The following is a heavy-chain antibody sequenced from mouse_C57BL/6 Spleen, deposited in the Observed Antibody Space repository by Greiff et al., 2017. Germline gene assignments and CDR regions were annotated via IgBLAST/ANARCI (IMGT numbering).Heavy chain of an antibody. CDR3: GRDDGSSLDY. D-gene: IGHD1-1*01. Sequence: VQLQQSGAELARPGASVKMSCKASGYTFTSYTMHWVKQRPGQGLEWIGYINPSSGYTKYNQKFKDKATLTADKSSSTAYMQLSSLTSEDSAVYYCGRDDGSSLDYWGQGTTLTVSS. J-gene: IGHJ2*01. CDR2: INPSSGYT. CDR1: GYTFTSYT. V-gene: IGHV1-4*01.